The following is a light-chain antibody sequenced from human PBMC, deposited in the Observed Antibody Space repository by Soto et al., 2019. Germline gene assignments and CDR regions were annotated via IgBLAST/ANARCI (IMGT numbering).Light chain of an antibody. CDR2: GAS. CDR1: QSVSSN. J-gene: IGKJ1*01. V-gene: IGKV3-15*01. Sequence: EIVITQSPATLSVSPGERATLSCRASQSVSSNLAWYQQKTGQAPRILIYGASTRDTGIPARFSGSGSGTECTLPISRLQSEDFAVYYCQQYNNWPRTFGQGTKVDI. CDR3: QQYNNWPRT.